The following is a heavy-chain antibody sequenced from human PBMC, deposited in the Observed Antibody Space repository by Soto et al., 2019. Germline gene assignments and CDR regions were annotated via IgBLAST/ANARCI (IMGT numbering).Heavy chain of an antibody. CDR2: IYYSGST. J-gene: IGHJ5*02. Sequence: PSETLSLTCTVSGGSISSYYWSWIRQPPGKGLEWIGYIYYSGSTNYNPSLKSRVTISVDTSKNQFSLKLSSVTAADTAVYYCARLSPLDGEPDDFGNWFDPWGQGTLVTVSS. V-gene: IGHV4-59*08. CDR3: ARLSPLDGEPDDFGNWFDP. D-gene: IGHD3-3*01. CDR1: GGSISSYY.